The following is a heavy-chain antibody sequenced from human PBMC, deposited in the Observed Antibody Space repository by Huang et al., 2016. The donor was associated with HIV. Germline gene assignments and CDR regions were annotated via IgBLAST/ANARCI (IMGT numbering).Heavy chain of an antibody. J-gene: IGHJ4*02. CDR3: ATLPPVNYGRSGGRVRDY. D-gene: IGHD2-15*01. V-gene: IGHV1-8*01. CDR2: MNPNSGNT. Sequence: QVQLVQSGAEVKKPGASVKVSCKASGYTFSNYDINGVRQSPGQGLEWMGWMNPNSGNTGDARKFQGRGTMTRSTSISTAYMELSRLRFEDTAVYYCATLPPVNYGRSGGRVRDYWGQGSLVTVSS. CDR1: GYTFSNYD.